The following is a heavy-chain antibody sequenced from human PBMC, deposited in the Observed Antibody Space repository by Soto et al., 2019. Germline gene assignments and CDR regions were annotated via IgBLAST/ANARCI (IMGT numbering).Heavy chain of an antibody. Sequence: QITLKESGPTLVKPTQTLTLTCTFSGFSLSTSGVGVGWIRQPPGKALEWLALIYWDDDKRYSPSLKNRLTITKDNSQHQVVLTMTNMDPVDTATYYCAHSPRITVTTLYYFDYGGQGTLVTVSS. V-gene: IGHV2-5*02. CDR2: IYWDDDK. D-gene: IGHD4-17*01. CDR3: AHSPRITVTTLYYFDY. CDR1: GFSLSTSGVG. J-gene: IGHJ4*02.